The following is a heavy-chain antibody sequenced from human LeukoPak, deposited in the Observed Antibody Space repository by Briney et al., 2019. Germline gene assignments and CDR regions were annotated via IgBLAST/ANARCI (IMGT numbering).Heavy chain of an antibody. V-gene: IGHV3-30*18. J-gene: IGHJ4*02. D-gene: IGHD6-13*01. CDR2: ISYDGSNK. CDR1: GFTFSSYG. Sequence: PGRSLRLSCAASGFTFSSYGMHWVRQAPGKGLEWVAVISYDGSNKYYADSVKGRFTISRDNSKNTLYLQMNSLRAEDTAVYYRAKDGYGSSSWYGNYFDYWGQGTLVTVSS. CDR3: AKDGYGSSSWYGNYFDY.